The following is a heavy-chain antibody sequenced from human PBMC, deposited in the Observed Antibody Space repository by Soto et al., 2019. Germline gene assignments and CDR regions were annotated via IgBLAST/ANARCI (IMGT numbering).Heavy chain of an antibody. J-gene: IGHJ4*02. CDR1: GISIRFYS. CDR2: IYSDRGT. CDR3: ANRGYGVNSGSFDN. V-gene: IGHV4-4*09. Sequence: AETLSLTCTVSGISIRFYSWSWIRQPPGKGLEWIGYIYSDRGTTYNRSLKTRVTISIDTSNTQLSLNLNSVTAADTAVYYCANRGYGVNSGSFDNWGQGTLVTVSS. D-gene: IGHD4-17*01.